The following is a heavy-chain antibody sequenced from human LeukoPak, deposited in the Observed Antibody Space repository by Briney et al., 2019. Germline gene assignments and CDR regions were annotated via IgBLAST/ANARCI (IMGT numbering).Heavy chain of an antibody. D-gene: IGHD6-19*01. CDR2: IGTAGDT. J-gene: IGHJ4*02. CDR1: GFAFSLYD. CDR3: ARDPGWGYFDY. Sequence: PGGSLRLSCAASGFAFSLYDMHWVRQATGKGLEWVSAIGTAGDTYYAGSVKGRFTIARENAKNSLYLQMNSLRAEDTAVYYCARDPGWGYFDYWGQGTLVTVSS. V-gene: IGHV3-13*04.